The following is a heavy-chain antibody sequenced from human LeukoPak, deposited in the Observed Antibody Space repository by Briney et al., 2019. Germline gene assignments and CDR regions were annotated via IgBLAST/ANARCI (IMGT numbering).Heavy chain of an antibody. CDR2: INNDGSTT. CDR3: TRVYGPGMSEYFQL. Sequence: GGSLRLSCEASGLTFSRDWMHWVRQAPGKGLVWVSRINNDGSTTNYADSVKGRFTISRDNAKNTLYLQMNSLRAEDTAVYYCTRVYGPGMSEYFQLWGQGTLVTVSS. CDR1: GLTFSRDW. V-gene: IGHV3-74*01. J-gene: IGHJ1*01. D-gene: IGHD3-10*01.